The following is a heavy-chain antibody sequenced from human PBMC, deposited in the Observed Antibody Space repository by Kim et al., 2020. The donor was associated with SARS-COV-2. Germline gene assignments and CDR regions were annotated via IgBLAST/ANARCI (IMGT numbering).Heavy chain of an antibody. D-gene: IGHD3-22*01. CDR3: ARDARADISGYSSLIYYYYYYGMDV. CDR2: ISSSSSYI. Sequence: GGSLRLSCAASGFTFSSYSMNWVRQAPGKGLEWVSSISSSSSYIYYADSVKGRFTISRDNAKNSLYLQMNSLRAEDTAVYYCARDARADISGYSSLIYYYYYYGMDVWGQGTTVTVSS. J-gene: IGHJ6*02. CDR1: GFTFSSYS. V-gene: IGHV3-21*01.